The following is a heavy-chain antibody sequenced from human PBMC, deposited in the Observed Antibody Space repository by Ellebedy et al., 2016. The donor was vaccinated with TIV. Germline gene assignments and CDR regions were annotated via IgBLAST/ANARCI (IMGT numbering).Heavy chain of an antibody. CDR3: AKPYCSGGYCYWGYYFDS. CDR1: GFSFGTYA. V-gene: IGHV3-23*01. Sequence: ESLKISCAASGFSFGTYAMSWVRQAPGKGLEWVSAISGSGSSTYYSDFVKGRFTISRDNSKNTLYLQMNSLGADDTAVYYCAKPYCSGGYCYWGYYFDSWGQGSLVTVSS. CDR2: ISGSGSST. J-gene: IGHJ4*02. D-gene: IGHD2-21*01.